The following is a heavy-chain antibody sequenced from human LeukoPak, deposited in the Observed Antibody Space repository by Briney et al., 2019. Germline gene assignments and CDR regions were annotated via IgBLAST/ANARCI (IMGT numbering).Heavy chain of an antibody. CDR3: ARSGSNTLDY. J-gene: IGHJ4*02. CDR1: GFTFSSYA. Sequence: GGSLRLSCAVPGFTFSSYAMHWVRQAPGKGLEYVSSISSNGGSTYYANSVKGRFTISRDNSKNTLYLQMGSLRAEDMAVYYCARSGSNTLDYWGQGTLVTVSS. D-gene: IGHD2-15*01. CDR2: ISSNGGST. V-gene: IGHV3-64*01.